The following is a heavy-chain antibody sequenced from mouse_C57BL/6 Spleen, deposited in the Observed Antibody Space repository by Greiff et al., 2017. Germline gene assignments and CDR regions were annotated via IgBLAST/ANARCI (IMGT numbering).Heavy chain of an antibody. CDR3: AREQLRLRYFDY. Sequence: VQLQQSGPELVKPGASVKISCKASGYAFSSSWMNWVKQRPGKGLEWIGRIYPGDGDTNYNGKFKGKATLTADKSSSTAYMQLSSLTSEDSAVYFCAREQLRLRYFDYWGQGTTLTVSS. J-gene: IGHJ2*01. CDR1: GYAFSSSW. V-gene: IGHV1-82*01. CDR2: IYPGDGDT. D-gene: IGHD3-2*02.